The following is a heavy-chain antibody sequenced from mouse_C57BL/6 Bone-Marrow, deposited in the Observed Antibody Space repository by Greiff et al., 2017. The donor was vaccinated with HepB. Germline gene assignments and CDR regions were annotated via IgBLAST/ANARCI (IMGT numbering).Heavy chain of an antibody. CDR2: SRNKANDYTT. V-gene: IGHV7-1*01. Sequence: EVKLMESGGGLVQSGRSLRLSCATSGFTFSDFYMEWVRQAPGKGLEWIAASRNKANDYTTEYSVSVKGRFIVSRDTSQSILYLQMNALRAEDTAIYYCARDADDYDNYAMDYWGQGTSVTVSS. CDR3: ARDADDYDNYAMDY. CDR1: GFTFSDFY. J-gene: IGHJ4*01. D-gene: IGHD2-4*01.